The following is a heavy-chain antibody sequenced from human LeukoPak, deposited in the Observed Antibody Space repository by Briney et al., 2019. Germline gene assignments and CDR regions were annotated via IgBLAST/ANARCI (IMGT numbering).Heavy chain of an antibody. CDR1: GGSISSSSYY. Sequence: SETLSLTCTVSGGSISSSSYYWGWIRQPPGKGLEWIGAIYHSGSTYYNPSLKSRVTISVDTSKNKFSLKLSSVTAADTAVYYCVEVAGIAAADTSFFFGDYWGQGTLVTVSS. CDR2: IYHSGST. J-gene: IGHJ4*02. CDR3: VEVAGIAAADTSFFFGDY. D-gene: IGHD6-13*01. V-gene: IGHV4-39*07.